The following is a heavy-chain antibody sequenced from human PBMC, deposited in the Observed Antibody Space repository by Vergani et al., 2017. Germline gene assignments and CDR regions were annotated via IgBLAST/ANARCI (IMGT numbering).Heavy chain of an antibody. Sequence: QVQLQESGPGLVKPSQTLSLTCTVSGASISSGSYYLSWIRQPAGKGLEWIGRIYPSGSTNYNPSLKSRVTMSVDTSKNQFSLKLSSVTAADTAVYYCASGPRYNWNDVGFDYWGQGTLVTVSS. D-gene: IGHD1-1*01. CDR3: ASGPRYNWNDVGFDY. CDR1: GASISSGSYY. V-gene: IGHV4-61*02. CDR2: IYPSGST. J-gene: IGHJ4*02.